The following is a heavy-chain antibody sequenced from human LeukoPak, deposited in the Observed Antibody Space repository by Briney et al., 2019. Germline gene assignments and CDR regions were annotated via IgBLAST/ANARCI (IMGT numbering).Heavy chain of an antibody. D-gene: IGHD1-1*01. CDR2: IYYSGST. CDR3: ARLGAGTTDY. J-gene: IGHJ4*02. CDR1: GYSISSSSYY. V-gene: IGHV4-39*01. Sequence: SETLSLTCIVSGYSISSSSYYWGWIRQPPGKGLEWIGSIYYSGSTYYNPSLKSRVTISVDTSKNQFSLKLSSVTAADTAVYYCARLGAGTTDYWGQGTLVTVSS.